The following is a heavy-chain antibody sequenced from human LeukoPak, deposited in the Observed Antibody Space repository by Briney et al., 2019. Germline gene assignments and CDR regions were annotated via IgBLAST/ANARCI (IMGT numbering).Heavy chain of an antibody. CDR2: VHPNSGNT. CDR3: ARGPRNDP. V-gene: IGHV1-8*01. D-gene: IGHD1-14*01. CDR1: GYPFTTWE. J-gene: IGHJ5*02. Sequence: ASVKVSCKTSGYPFTTWEINWARQAAGQGLEWMGWVHPNSGNTAYAQKFQGRVTMTRDTSISTAYVELSGLRSDDTAVYFCARGPRNDPWGQGTLVTVSS.